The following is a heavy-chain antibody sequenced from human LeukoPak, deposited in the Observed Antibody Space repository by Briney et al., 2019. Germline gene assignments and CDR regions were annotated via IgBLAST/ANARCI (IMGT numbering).Heavy chain of an antibody. D-gene: IGHD3-22*01. V-gene: IGHV1-2*02. CDR3: ARDTYYYDSSGYYYYFYGMDV. CDR1: GYTFTGYY. J-gene: IGHJ6*02. CDR2: INPTSGGT. Sequence: ASVKVSCKASGYTFTGYYMHWWRQAPGQGLEWLGWINPTSGGTNYAQKFQGRLTMTRDTSISTAYIELSRLRSDDTAVYYCARDTYYYDSSGYYYYFYGMDVWGQGTTVTVSS.